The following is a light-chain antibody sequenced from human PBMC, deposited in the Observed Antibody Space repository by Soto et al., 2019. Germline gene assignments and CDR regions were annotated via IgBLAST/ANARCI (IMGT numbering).Light chain of an antibody. CDR3: QQYGSSGT. J-gene: IGKJ1*01. V-gene: IGKV3-20*01. CDR2: AAS. CDR1: QSISSSY. Sequence: EIVLTQSPGTLSLSAGERATLSCRASQSISSSYLAWYQQKPGQAPRLLIYAASSRATGIPDRFSGSGSGTDFTLTISRLEPEDFAVYYCQQYGSSGTFGQGTKVDIK.